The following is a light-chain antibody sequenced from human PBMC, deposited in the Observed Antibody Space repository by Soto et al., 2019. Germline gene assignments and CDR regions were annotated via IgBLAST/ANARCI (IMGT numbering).Light chain of an antibody. J-gene: IGKJ1*01. CDR2: DAS. V-gene: IGKV3-15*01. CDR1: QSVSS. CDR3: HQYNNWPPWT. Sequence: EIVLTQAPGTLSLSPWEIGTISLTSSQSVSSIAWYQQKPGQAPRLLIYDASTRATGIPARFSGSGSGTEFTLTISSLQSEDFAVYYCHQYNNWPPWTFGQGTKVDIK.